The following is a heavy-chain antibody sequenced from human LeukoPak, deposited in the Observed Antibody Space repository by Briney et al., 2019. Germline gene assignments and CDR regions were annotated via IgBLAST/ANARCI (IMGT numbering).Heavy chain of an antibody. CDR3: AREREDLLWFGELLRWFDP. Sequence: PSQTLSLTCTVSGGSISSGSYYWSWIRQPAGKGLEWIGRIYTSGSTNYNPSLKSRVTISVDTSKNQFSLKLSSVTAADTAVYYCAREREDLLWFGELLRWFDPWGQGTLVTVSS. CDR1: GGSISSGSYY. CDR2: IYTSGST. V-gene: IGHV4-61*02. D-gene: IGHD3-10*01. J-gene: IGHJ5*02.